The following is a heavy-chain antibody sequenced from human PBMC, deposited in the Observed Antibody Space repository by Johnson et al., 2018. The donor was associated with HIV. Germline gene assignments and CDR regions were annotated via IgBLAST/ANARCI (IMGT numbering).Heavy chain of an antibody. Sequence: QVQLVESGGGVVQPGRSLRLSCAASGFTFSSYAMHWVRQAPGKGLEWVAVISYDGINKHYADSVKGRFTISRDNSKNTLYLQMNSLRAEDTAVYYCAKSGLFVLVVYAPDVFDIWGQGTMVTVSS. V-gene: IGHV3-30-3*02. CDR2: ISYDGINK. D-gene: IGHD2-8*02. CDR1: GFTFSSYA. CDR3: AKSGLFVLVVYAPDVFDI. J-gene: IGHJ3*02.